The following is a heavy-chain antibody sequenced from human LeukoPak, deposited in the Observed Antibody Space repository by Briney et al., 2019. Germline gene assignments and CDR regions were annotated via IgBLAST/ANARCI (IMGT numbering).Heavy chain of an antibody. J-gene: IGHJ3*02. D-gene: IGHD2-8*01. CDR2: ISGSGDST. V-gene: IGHV3-23*01. CDR1: GFTFSSYA. CDR3: TKGRSCTNGICYSWFPEI. Sequence: GGSLRLSCAASGFTFSSYAMSWVRQAPGKGLEWVSAISGSGDSTYYADSVKGRFTISRDNSKNTLYLQMNSLRAEDTAVYYCTKGRSCTNGICYSWFPEIWGHGTMVTVSS.